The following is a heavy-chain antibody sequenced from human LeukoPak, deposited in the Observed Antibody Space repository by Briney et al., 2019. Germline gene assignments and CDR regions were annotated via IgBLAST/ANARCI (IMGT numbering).Heavy chain of an antibody. CDR3: ARDYYDSSGSNGGWFDP. CDR1: GYTFTRYD. V-gene: IGHV1-8*01. D-gene: IGHD3-22*01. J-gene: IGHJ5*02. CDR2: MNPNSGNT. Sequence: ASVKVSRKASGYTFTRYDIHWVRPAAAQGREWMGLMNPNSGNTGYAQTLQGRVTMTRDTSISTAYMELNSLRSEDTAVYYCARDYYDSSGSNGGWFDPWGQGTLVTVSS.